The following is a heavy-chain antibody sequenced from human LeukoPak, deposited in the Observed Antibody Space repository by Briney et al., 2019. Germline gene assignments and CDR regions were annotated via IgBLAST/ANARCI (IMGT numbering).Heavy chain of an antibody. Sequence: SETLSLTCTVSGGSISSSSYYWGWIRQPPGKGLEWIGSIYYSGSTYYNPSLKSRVTISVDTSKNQFSLKLSSVTAADTAVYYCARDCSSTSCYSVDWGQGTLVTVSS. CDR1: GGSISSSSYY. J-gene: IGHJ4*02. CDR2: IYYSGST. CDR3: ARDCSSTSCYSVD. V-gene: IGHV4-39*07. D-gene: IGHD2-2*01.